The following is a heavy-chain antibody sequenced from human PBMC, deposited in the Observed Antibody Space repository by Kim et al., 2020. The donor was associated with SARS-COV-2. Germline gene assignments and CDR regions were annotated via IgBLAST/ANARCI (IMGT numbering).Heavy chain of an antibody. CDR3: ARATYYYGSGSFDAFDI. V-gene: IGHV3-13*01. J-gene: IGHJ3*02. Sequence: KGRFSISRENAKNSLYLQMNSLRAGDTAVYYCARATYYYGSGSFDAFDIWGQGTMVTVSS. D-gene: IGHD3-10*01.